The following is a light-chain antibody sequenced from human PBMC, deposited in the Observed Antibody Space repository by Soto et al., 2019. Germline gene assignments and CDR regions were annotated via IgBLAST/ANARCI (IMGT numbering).Light chain of an antibody. Sequence: EIGITQSPPTLSVSPGERATLSCRASQSVSSYLAWYQQKPGQAPRLFIYDASTRATGIPARFSGSGSGTDFTLTISSLEPEDFAVYYCQHRSEWPITFGQGTRLEIK. CDR3: QHRSEWPIT. J-gene: IGKJ5*01. CDR1: QSVSSY. CDR2: DAS. V-gene: IGKV3-11*01.